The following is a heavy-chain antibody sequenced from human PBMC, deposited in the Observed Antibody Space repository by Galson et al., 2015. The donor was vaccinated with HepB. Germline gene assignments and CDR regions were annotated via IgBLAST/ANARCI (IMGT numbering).Heavy chain of an antibody. V-gene: IGHV3-30*18. J-gene: IGHJ6*02. CDR3: AKRSFIAAAGMGTPGDGMDV. CDR2: ISYDGSSK. Sequence: SLRLSCAASGFTFSSYAMHWVRQAPGKGLEWVAVISYDGSSKYYADSVKGRFTISRDNSKNTLYLQMNSLRAEDTAVYYCAKRSFIAAAGMGTPGDGMDVWGQGTTVTVSS. D-gene: IGHD6-13*01. CDR1: GFTFSSYA.